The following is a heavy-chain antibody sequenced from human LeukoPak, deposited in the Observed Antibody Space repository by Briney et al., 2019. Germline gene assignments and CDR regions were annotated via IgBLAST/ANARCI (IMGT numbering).Heavy chain of an antibody. CDR3: ARARYYDLKYFDS. J-gene: IGHJ4*02. D-gene: IGHD3-22*01. CDR2: IYYNGNT. Sequence: SETLSLTCTVSGGFISSYYWSWIRQPPGKGLEWIGYIYYNGNTNYNPSLKSRVTISVDTSKNQFSLKLSSVTAADTAVYHCARARYYDLKYFDSWGQGTLVTVSS. CDR1: GGFISSYY. V-gene: IGHV4-59*01.